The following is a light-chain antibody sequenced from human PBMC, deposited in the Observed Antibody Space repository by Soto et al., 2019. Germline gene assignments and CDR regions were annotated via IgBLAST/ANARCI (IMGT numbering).Light chain of an antibody. J-gene: IGKJ1*01. CDR1: QAISNY. V-gene: IGKV1-9*01. Sequence: DIQITQSPSFLSASVGDRVTITCRASQAISNYLNWYQQKPGKAPNLLIFGAKTLQSGVPSRFSGSGSGTEFTLTISSLQPEDFATYYCQQFHSFSRTFGQGTKVDIK. CDR2: GAK. CDR3: QQFHSFSRT.